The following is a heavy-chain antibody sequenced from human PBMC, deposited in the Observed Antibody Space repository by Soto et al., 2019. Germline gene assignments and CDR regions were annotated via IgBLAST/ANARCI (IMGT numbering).Heavy chain of an antibody. CDR1: GGSMSNYY. V-gene: IGHV4-59*01. CDR3: ARGAYEFWDYYWRWFDY. J-gene: IGHJ4*02. CDR2: IYYSGST. Sequence: SETLSLTCTVSGGSMSNYYWSWIRQPPGKGLEWIGYIYYSGSTNYNPSLKSRVTISVDTSKNQFSLKLSSVTAADTAVYYCARGAYEFWDYYWRWFDYWGQGTQVTVSS. D-gene: IGHD3-3*01.